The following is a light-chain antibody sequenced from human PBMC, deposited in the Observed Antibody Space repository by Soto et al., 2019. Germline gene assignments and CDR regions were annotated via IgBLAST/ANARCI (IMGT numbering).Light chain of an antibody. CDR2: ATS. J-gene: IGKJ2*01. CDR3: QHYIRAPYF. CDR1: QDVRSY. Sequence: IQMTQFPSSLSASVGERVTITCRATQDVRSYLAWYQQKPGNPPQLLIYATSTLQSGVPSRFSGSGSGKDFTLTISSLQPEDVATYYCQHYIRAPYFFGQGTKLEIK. V-gene: IGKV1-27*01.